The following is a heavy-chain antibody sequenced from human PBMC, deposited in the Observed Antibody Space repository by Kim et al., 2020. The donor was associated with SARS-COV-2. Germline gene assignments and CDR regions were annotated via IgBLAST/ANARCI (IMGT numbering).Heavy chain of an antibody. J-gene: IGHJ6*01. V-gene: IGHV5-51*01. Sequence: GESLKISCRGSGHNFISYWIGWVRQKPGKGLEWMGIIYPGDSDTRYSPSFQGQVAISAAQSINTAYLQWSSLKASDTATYYCIVSRRGTDANWLDYYYGM. CDR1: GHNFISYW. CDR2: IYPGDSDT. D-gene: IGHD3-16*01. CDR3: IVSRRGTDANWLDYYYGM.